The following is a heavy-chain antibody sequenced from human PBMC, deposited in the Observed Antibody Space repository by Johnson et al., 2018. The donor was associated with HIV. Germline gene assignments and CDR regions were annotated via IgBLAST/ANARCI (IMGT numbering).Heavy chain of an antibody. CDR2: ISYDGSNN. CDR3: AQEGPLTVTTVMDAFDI. Sequence: QVQLVESGGGVVQPGRSPRLACAASGFTFSSYALHWVRQAPGKGLAWVAVISYDGSNNYYADSVKGRFTISRDNSKNTLYLQMNSLRAEDTAVYYCAQEGPLTVTTVMDAFDIWGQGTMVTVSS. D-gene: IGHD4-17*01. J-gene: IGHJ3*02. CDR1: GFTFSSYA. V-gene: IGHV3-30-3*02.